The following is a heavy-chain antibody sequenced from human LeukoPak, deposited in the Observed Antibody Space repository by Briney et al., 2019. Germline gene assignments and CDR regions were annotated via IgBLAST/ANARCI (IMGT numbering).Heavy chain of an antibody. CDR3: ARVRYCGGDCYSMFDY. CDR1: GGSISSYD. V-gene: IGHV4-59*12. Sequence: SETLSLTCTVSGGSISSYDWSWIRQPPGKGLEWIGYIYYSGSTYYNPSLKSRVTISVDTSKNQFSLKLSSVTAADTAVYYCARVRYCGGDCYSMFDYWGQGTLVTVSS. D-gene: IGHD2-21*02. CDR2: IYYSGST. J-gene: IGHJ4*02.